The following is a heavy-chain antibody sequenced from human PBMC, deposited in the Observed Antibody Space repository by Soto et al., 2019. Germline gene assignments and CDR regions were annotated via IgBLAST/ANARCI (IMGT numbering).Heavy chain of an antibody. D-gene: IGHD6-13*01. CDR1: GYSFTSYW. CDR2: IYPGDSDT. CDR3: ARNGIAAAGTTYYYYGMDV. V-gene: IGHV5-51*01. J-gene: IGHJ6*02. Sequence: GESLKISCKGSGYSFTSYWIGWVRQMPGKGLEWMGIIYPGDSDTRYSPSFQGQVTISADESISTAYLQWSSLKASDTAMYYCARNGIAAAGTTYYYYGMDVWGQGTTVTVS.